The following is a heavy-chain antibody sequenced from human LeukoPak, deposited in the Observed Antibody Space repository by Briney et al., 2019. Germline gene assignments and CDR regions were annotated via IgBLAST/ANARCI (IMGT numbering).Heavy chain of an antibody. CDR3: AATITGGNYYYMDV. Sequence: PGGSLRLSCAASGFTFSRSAMHWVRQAPGKGLESVAGITCGGGSKYYANSVKGRFIISRDNSKNTLYLQMGSLGAEDMAVYYCAATITGGNYYYMDVWGKGTTVTVSS. CDR1: GFTFSRSA. D-gene: IGHD3-16*01. V-gene: IGHV3-64*01. J-gene: IGHJ6*03. CDR2: ITCGGGSK.